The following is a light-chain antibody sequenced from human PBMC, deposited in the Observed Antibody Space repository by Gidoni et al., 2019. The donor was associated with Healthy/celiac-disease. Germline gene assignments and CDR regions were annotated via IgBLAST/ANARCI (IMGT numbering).Light chain of an antibody. CDR1: QSVSSN. CDR2: GAS. Sequence: EIVMTHSPATLSVSPGERATLSCRASQSVSSNLAWYQQKPGQAPRLLIDGASTRATGIPARFSGSGSGTEFTLTISSLQSEDFAVYYCQQYNNWPPWTFXQXTKVEIK. J-gene: IGKJ1*01. V-gene: IGKV3-15*01. CDR3: QQYNNWPPWT.